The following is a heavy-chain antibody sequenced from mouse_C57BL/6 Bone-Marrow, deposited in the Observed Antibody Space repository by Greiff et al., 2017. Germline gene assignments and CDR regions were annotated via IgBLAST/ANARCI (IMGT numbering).Heavy chain of an antibody. Sequence: QVQLQQPGAELVKPGASVKLSCKASGYTFTSYWMQWVKQRPGQGLEWIGEIDPSDSYTNYNQKFKGKATLTVDTSSSTAYMQLSSLTSEDSAVYYCARNYGSSYVDDFDYWGQGTTLTVSS. CDR3: ARNYGSSYVDDFDY. CDR2: IDPSDSYT. D-gene: IGHD1-1*01. V-gene: IGHV1-50*01. CDR1: GYTFTSYW. J-gene: IGHJ2*01.